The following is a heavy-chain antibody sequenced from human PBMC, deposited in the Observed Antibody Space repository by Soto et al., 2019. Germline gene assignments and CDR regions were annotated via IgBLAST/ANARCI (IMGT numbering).Heavy chain of an antibody. D-gene: IGHD6-13*01. CDR3: ARDPQGIAAAGAGG. CDR1: GITFSSYG. J-gene: IGHJ4*02. CDR2: IWYDGSNK. V-gene: IGHV3-33*01. Sequence: XGSLIVSWAASGITFSSYGMHWVLQAPGKGLEWVAVIWYDGSNKYYADSVKGRFTISRDNSKNTLYLQMNSLRAEDTAVYYCARDPQGIAAAGAGGWGQGTLVTVSS.